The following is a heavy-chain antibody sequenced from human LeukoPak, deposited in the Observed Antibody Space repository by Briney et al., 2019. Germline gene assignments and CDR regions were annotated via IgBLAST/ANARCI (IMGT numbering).Heavy chain of an antibody. D-gene: IGHD3-10*01. CDR3: ARRYGSGSSGTFDY. CDR2: IYYSGST. Sequence: PSETLSLTCTVSGGSISSYYWSWIRQPPGKGLEWIGYIYYSGSTNYNPSLKSRVTISVDTSKNQFSLKLSSVTAADTAVYYCARRYGSGSSGTFDYWGQGTLVTVSS. V-gene: IGHV4-59*01. J-gene: IGHJ4*02. CDR1: GGSISSYY.